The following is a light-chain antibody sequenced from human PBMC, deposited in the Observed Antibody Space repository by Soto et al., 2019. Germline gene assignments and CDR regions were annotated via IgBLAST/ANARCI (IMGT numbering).Light chain of an antibody. CDR1: QSVSSSY. V-gene: IGKV3-20*01. J-gene: IGKJ3*01. Sequence: EIVLTQSPGTLSLSPGERATLSCRASQSVSSSYLAWYQQKPGQAPRLLIYGASSRATGIPDRFSGSGSGTDFTLTISRLEPEDFAVYYCQQYGSSPPFTFGPVTKVDIK. CDR2: GAS. CDR3: QQYGSSPPFT.